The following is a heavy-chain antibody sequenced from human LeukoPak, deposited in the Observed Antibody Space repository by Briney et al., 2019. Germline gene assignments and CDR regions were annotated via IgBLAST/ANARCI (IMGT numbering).Heavy chain of an antibody. CDR2: IYYSGST. CDR3: ATIVVVTQGVDY. D-gene: IGHD3-22*01. Sequence: PSETLSLTCTVSGGSISSGGYYWSWIRQHPGKGLEWIEYIYYSGSTYYNPSLKSRVTISVDTSKNQFSLKLSSVTAADTAVYYCATIVVVTQGVDYWGQGTLVTVSS. V-gene: IGHV4-31*03. CDR1: GGSISSGGYY. J-gene: IGHJ4*02.